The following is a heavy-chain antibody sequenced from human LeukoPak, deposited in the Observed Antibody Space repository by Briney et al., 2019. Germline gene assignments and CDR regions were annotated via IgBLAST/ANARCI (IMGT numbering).Heavy chain of an antibody. V-gene: IGHV3-30*02. J-gene: IGHJ4*02. D-gene: IGHD6-6*01. Sequence: GGSLRLSCAASGFTFSSYGMHWVRQAPGKGLEWVAFIRYDGSNKYYADSVKGRFTISRDNSKNTLYLQMNSLRAEDTAIYYCAKRVPYTSSSVYFDYWGQGTLVTVSS. CDR2: IRYDGSNK. CDR1: GFTFSSYG. CDR3: AKRVPYTSSSVYFDY.